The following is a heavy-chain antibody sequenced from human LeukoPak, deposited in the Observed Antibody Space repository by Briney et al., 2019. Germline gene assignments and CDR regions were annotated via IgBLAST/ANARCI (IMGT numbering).Heavy chain of an antibody. CDR3: AAGMLKNTGNYPSSY. Sequence: GGSLRLSCVASEFTFNNFAINWVRQAPGKGLEWVANIKQDGSEKYYVDSVKGRFTISRDNAKNSLYLQMDSLRAEDTAVYYCAAGMLKNTGNYPSSYWGQGTLVTVSS. V-gene: IGHV3-7*01. CDR1: EFTFNNFA. J-gene: IGHJ4*02. D-gene: IGHD1-26*01. CDR2: IKQDGSEK.